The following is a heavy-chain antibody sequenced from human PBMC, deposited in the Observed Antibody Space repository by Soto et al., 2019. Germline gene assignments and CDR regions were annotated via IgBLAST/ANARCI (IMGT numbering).Heavy chain of an antibody. CDR1: GGSLNGYY. CDR3: ASNWRDFDS. J-gene: IGHJ4*02. Sequence: SETLSLTCAVYGGSLNGYYWSWIRRPPGKGLEWIGEINHSGRTNYNPSLKSRVTISVDTSKNQFSLKLSSVTAADTAVYYCASNWRDFDSWAQGTLVTVS. CDR2: INHSGRT. D-gene: IGHD1-20*01. V-gene: IGHV4-34*01.